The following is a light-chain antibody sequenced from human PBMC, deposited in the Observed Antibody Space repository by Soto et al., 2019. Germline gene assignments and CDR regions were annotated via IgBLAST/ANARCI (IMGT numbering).Light chain of an antibody. CDR1: QSVSSSF. J-gene: IGKJ1*01. CDR2: GAS. V-gene: IGKV3-20*01. Sequence: EIVLTQSPGTLSLSPGERATLSCRASQSVSSSFLAWYQLKPGQAPRLLIYGASSRATGIPDRFSGSGSGTDFTLTISRLEPEDFAVYYCQQYGSSPVAFGQGTKVEIK. CDR3: QQYGSSPVA.